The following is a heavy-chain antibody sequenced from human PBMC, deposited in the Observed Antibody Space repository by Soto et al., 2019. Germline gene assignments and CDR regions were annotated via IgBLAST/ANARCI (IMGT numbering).Heavy chain of an antibody. Sequence: PVESLKISCKGAGYIFTSYWIGWVRQMPGKGLEWMGIIYPGDSDTRYSPSFQGQVTISADKSISTAYLQWSSLKASDTAMYYCARHLSIDAFDIWGQGTMVTVSS. CDR3: ARHLSIDAFDI. CDR1: GYIFTSYW. J-gene: IGHJ3*02. CDR2: IYPGDSDT. V-gene: IGHV5-51*01.